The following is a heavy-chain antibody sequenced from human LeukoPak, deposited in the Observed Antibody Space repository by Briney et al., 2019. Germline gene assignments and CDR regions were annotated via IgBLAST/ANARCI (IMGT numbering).Heavy chain of an antibody. CDR1: VYSITRGYY. Sequence: SETLSLTCTVSVYSITRGYYWGWIRQPPGKGLEWIGSIHHSGNTYYNPSLKCRVTISVDTSKNQFSLKLSSVTAADTAMYYCARLIDGDYANTHFDSWGQGTRVTVSS. CDR2: IHHSGNT. V-gene: IGHV4-38-2*02. CDR3: ARLIDGDYANTHFDS. J-gene: IGHJ4*02. D-gene: IGHD4-17*01.